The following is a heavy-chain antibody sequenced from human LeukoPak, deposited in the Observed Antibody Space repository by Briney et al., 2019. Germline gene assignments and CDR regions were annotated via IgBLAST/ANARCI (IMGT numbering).Heavy chain of an antibody. Sequence: ASVKVSCKASGYTFTSYDISWVRQAAGQGLEWMGWMNPNSGNTGYAQKFKGRVTMTGNTSINTAFMELSSLRSEDTAVYYCARGLRDSSGREYFQHWGQGTLVTVSS. CDR3: ARGLRDSSGREYFQH. CDR2: MNPNSGNT. J-gene: IGHJ1*01. CDR1: GYTFTSYD. D-gene: IGHD3-22*01. V-gene: IGHV1-8*01.